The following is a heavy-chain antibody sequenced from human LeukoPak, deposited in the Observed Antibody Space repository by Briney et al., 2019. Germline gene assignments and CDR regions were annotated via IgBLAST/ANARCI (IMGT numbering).Heavy chain of an antibody. D-gene: IGHD6-19*01. Sequence: SETLSLTCTVSGYSISSGYYWGWIRQPPGKGLEWIGSIYHSGSTYYNPSLKSRVTISVDTSKNQFSLSLSAVTAADTAMYYCAREDAVSSDDAFDLWGQGTMVTVS. J-gene: IGHJ3*01. CDR1: GYSISSGYY. CDR2: IYHSGST. V-gene: IGHV4-38-2*02. CDR3: AREDAVSSDDAFDL.